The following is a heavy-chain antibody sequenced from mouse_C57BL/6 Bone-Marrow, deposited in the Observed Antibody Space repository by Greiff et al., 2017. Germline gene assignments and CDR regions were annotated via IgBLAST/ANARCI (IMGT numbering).Heavy chain of an antibody. Sequence: QVQLKQSGAELVMPGASVKLSCKASGYTFTSYWMHWVQQRPGQGLEWIGEIDPSDSYTNYNQKFKGKSTLTVDKSSSTAYMQLSSLTSEDSAVYYCARWGQLDYWGQGTTLTVSS. J-gene: IGHJ2*01. CDR1: GYTFTSYW. V-gene: IGHV1-69*01. CDR3: ARWGQLDY. CDR2: IDPSDSYT.